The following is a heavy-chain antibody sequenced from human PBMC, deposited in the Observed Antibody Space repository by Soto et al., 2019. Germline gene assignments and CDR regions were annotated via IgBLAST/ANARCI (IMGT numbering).Heavy chain of an antibody. CDR3: AKDRGIAAAGTAGYYYYGMDV. V-gene: IGHV3-43*01. Sequence: DVQLVESGGVVVQPGGSLRLYCAASGFTCDDYTMHWVRQAPGKGLEWVSLISWDGGSTYYADSVKGRLTISRDNRKKSLYLKMNSLRTEDTALYYCAKDRGIAAAGTAGYYYYGMDVWGQGTTVTVSS. D-gene: IGHD6-13*01. CDR1: GFTCDDYT. J-gene: IGHJ6*02. CDR2: ISWDGGST.